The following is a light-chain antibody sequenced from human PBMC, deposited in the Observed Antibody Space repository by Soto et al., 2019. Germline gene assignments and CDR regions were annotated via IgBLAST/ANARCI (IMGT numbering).Light chain of an antibody. J-gene: IGKJ1*01. V-gene: IGKV3D-15*01. CDR1: QSVKNH. CDR2: DAS. Sequence: EIVMTQSPATLSVSSGEGITLSCRASQSVKNHLAWYQHKPGQSPRLLIYDASTRATGVPARFSAGGTGTEFTLVISSLQSEDEAVYFCQEYNAWPPGTFGQGTKVEIK. CDR3: QEYNAWPPGT.